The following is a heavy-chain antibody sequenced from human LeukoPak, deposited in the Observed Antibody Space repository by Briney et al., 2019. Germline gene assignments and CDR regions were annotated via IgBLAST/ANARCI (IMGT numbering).Heavy chain of an antibody. D-gene: IGHD4-17*01. J-gene: IGHJ4*02. CDR3: ARDPYGDRDY. Sequence: GGFLRLSCAASGFTFSSYGMHWVRQAPGKGLEWVAFIRYDGSNKYYADSVKGRFTISRDNSKNTLYLQMNSLRAEDTAVYYCARDPYGDRDYWGQGTLVTVSS. CDR2: IRYDGSNK. CDR1: GFTFSSYG. V-gene: IGHV3-30*02.